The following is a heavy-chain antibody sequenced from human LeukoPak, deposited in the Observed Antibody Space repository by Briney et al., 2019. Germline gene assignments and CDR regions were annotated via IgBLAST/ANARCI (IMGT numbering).Heavy chain of an antibody. Sequence: GASVKVSCKASGCTFTGYYMHWVRQAPGQGLEWMGWINPNSGGTNYAQKFQGRVTMTRDTSISTAYMELSRLRSDDTAVYYCARASMIVESWAFDIWGRGTMVTVSS. CDR3: ARASMIVESWAFDI. V-gene: IGHV1-2*02. J-gene: IGHJ3*02. CDR1: GCTFTGYY. D-gene: IGHD3-22*01. CDR2: INPNSGGT.